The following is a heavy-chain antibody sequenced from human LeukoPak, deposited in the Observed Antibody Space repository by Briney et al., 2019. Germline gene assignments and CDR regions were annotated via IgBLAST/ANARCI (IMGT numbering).Heavy chain of an antibody. V-gene: IGHV1-69*05. CDR2: IIPIFGTA. D-gene: IGHD6-19*01. CDR3: ASRYSSGWYYNGLDY. Sequence: ASVKVSCKASGYTFSSYAISWVRQAPGQGLEWMGRIIPIFGTANYAQKFQGRVTITTDESTSTAYMELSSLRSEDTAVYYCASRYSSGWYYNGLDYWGQGTLVTVSS. J-gene: IGHJ4*02. CDR1: GYTFSSYA.